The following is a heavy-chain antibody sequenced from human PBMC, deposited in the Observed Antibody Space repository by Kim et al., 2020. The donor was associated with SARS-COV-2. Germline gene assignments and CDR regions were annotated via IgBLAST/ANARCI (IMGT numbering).Heavy chain of an antibody. CDR3: ARKRKYSSSSPARWYFDL. V-gene: IGHV4-34*01. J-gene: IGHJ2*01. D-gene: IGHD6-6*01. Sequence: KSRVTISVDTSKNQFSLKLSSVTAADTAVYYCARKRKYSSSSPARWYFDLWGRGTLVTVSS.